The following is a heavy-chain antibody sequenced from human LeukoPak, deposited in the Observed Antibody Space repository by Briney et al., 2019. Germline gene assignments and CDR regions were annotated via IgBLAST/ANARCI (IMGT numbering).Heavy chain of an antibody. J-gene: IGHJ3*02. V-gene: IGHV4-61*10. CDR3: ARDQGYTNAFDI. CDR1: GGSISSGSYY. CDR2: IYYSGST. Sequence: SQTLSLTCTVSGGSISSGSYYWSWIRQPAGKGLEWIGYIYYSGSTNYNPSLKSRVTISVDTSKNQFSLKLSSVTAADTAVYYCARDQGYTNAFDIWGQGTMVTVSS. D-gene: IGHD5-24*01.